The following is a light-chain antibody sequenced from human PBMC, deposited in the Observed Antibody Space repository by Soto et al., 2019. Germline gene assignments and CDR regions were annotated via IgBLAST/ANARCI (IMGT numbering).Light chain of an antibody. J-gene: IGLJ2*01. CDR1: SSDIGSYNY. CDR3: TSYAGYNNPVV. V-gene: IGLV2-8*01. Sequence: QSALTQPPSASGSPGQSVTISCTGTSSDIGSYNYVSWYQQHSDKAPKLMIYEVNKRPSGVPDRFSGSKSGNTASLTVSGLQAGDEADYYCTSYAGYNNPVVFGGGTKLTVL. CDR2: EVN.